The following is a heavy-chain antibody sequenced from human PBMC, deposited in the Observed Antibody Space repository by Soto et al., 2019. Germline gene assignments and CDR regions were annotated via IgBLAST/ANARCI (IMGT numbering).Heavy chain of an antibody. CDR3: TREGVRGMDV. V-gene: IGHV1-8*01. J-gene: IGHJ6*02. D-gene: IGHD3-16*01. CDR2: MNPNSANT. CDR1: GYTFTSYD. Sequence: QVQLVQSGAEVKKPGASVNVSCKASGYTFTSYDINWVRQATGQGLEWMGWMNPNSANTGYAQKFEGRVTMTRNTSISTAYMEPSSLRSEETAVYYFTREGVRGMDVWGQGTTVTVSS.